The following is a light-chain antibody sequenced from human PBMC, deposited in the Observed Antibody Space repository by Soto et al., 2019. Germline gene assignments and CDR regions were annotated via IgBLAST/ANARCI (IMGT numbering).Light chain of an antibody. CDR1: QGISSY. J-gene: IGKJ5*01. CDR2: AAS. V-gene: IGKV1-9*01. CDR3: QQLNSYPIT. Sequence: IQLTQSPSSLSASVGDRVTITCRASQGISSYLAWYQQKPGEAPKLLIYAASTLQSGVPSRFSGSGSGTDFTLTISSLQPEDFATYYCQQLNSYPITFGQGTR.